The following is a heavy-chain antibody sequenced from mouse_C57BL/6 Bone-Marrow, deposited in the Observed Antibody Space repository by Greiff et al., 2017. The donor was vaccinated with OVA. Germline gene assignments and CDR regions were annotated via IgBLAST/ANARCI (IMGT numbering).Heavy chain of an antibody. Sequence: QVQLKESGAELARPGASVKLSCKASGYTFTSYGISWVKQRTGQGLEWIGEIYPRSGNTYYNEKFKGKATLTADKSSSTAYMELRSLTSEDSAVYFCARRGELLGVYWGQGTTLTVSS. D-gene: IGHD3-3*01. V-gene: IGHV1-81*01. CDR1: GYTFTSYG. CDR2: IYPRSGNT. CDR3: ARRGELLGVY. J-gene: IGHJ2*01.